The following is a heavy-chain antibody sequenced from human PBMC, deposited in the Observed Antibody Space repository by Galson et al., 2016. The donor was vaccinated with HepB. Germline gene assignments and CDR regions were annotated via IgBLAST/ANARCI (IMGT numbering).Heavy chain of an antibody. CDR2: IYPGDPDA. CDR3: ARKYCDRSGSCYYYF. Sequence: QSGAEVKRPGESLRISCETSGYIFTNYWVAWVRQMPGKGLEWMGIIYPGDPDASYSPSFQGQVTMSVDTSIGTAYLQWRSLKASDTATYYCARKYCDRSGSCYYYFWGQGTLVIVSS. V-gene: IGHV5-51*01. D-gene: IGHD2/OR15-2a*01. J-gene: IGHJ4*02. CDR1: GYIFTNYW.